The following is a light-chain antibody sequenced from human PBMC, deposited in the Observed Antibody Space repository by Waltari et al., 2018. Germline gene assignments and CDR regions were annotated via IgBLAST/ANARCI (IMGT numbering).Light chain of an antibody. J-gene: IGKJ2*01. Sequence: DTQMTQSPSSLSASVGDRVTITCRASQTISTYLNWYQQKPGKAPNLLIYAASSLHSGVPSRFSGSRSGTDFTLTISSLQPEDFATYYCQQSYSTPYTFGQGTKLEIK. V-gene: IGKV1-39*01. CDR2: AAS. CDR1: QTISTY. CDR3: QQSYSTPYT.